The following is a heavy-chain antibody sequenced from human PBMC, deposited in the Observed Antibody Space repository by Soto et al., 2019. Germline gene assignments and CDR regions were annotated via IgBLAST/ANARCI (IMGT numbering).Heavy chain of an antibody. D-gene: IGHD3-3*01. CDR1: GFSLTTSGVG. V-gene: IGHV2-5*02. CDR2: IYWDDDK. CDR3: AHRVLRTVFGLVTTTAIYFDF. J-gene: IGHJ4*02. Sequence: QITLNESGPTQVKPRQTLTLTCTFSGFSLTTSGVGVGWIRQSPGKAREWLALIYWDDDKRYSPSLKSILTITKDTSKNQVVLTMADLDPVDTATYYCAHRVLRTVFGLVTTTAIYFDFWGQGTPVAVSS.